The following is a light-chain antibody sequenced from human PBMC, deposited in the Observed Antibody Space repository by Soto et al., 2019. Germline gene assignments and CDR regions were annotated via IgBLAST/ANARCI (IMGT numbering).Light chain of an antibody. V-gene: IGLV1-47*01. J-gene: IGLJ2*01. Sequence: QSVLPQPPSASGTPGQRVTISCSGSSSNIGSRYVYWYQQLPGTAPKLLIYKNNQRPSGVPDRFSGSKSGTSASLAISGLRSEDEADYYCAAWDDSLSAVVFGGGTKVTVL. CDR2: KNN. CDR3: AAWDDSLSAVV. CDR1: SSNIGSRY.